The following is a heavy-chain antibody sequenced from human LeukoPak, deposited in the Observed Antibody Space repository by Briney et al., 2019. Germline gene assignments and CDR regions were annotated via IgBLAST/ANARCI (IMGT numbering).Heavy chain of an antibody. D-gene: IGHD3-3*01. CDR1: GGTFSSYA. CDR2: ITPIFGTA. CDR3: AREGGVRTFDI. J-gene: IGHJ3*02. Sequence: GASVKVSCKASGGTFSSYAISWVRQAPGQGLEWMGGITPIFGTANYAQKFQGRVTITADKSTSTAYMELSSLRSEDTAVYYCAREGGVRTFDIWGQGTMVTVSS. V-gene: IGHV1-69*06.